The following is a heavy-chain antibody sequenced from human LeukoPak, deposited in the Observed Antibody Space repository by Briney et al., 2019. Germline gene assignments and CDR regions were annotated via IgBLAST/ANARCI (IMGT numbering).Heavy chain of an antibody. CDR2: IYCSGST. J-gene: IGHJ6*03. V-gene: IGHV4-39*07. Sequence: SETLSLTCTVSGGSISSSSYYWGWIRQPPGKGLEWIGSIYCSGSTYYNPSLKSRVTISVDTSKNQFSLKLSSVTAADTAVYYCARGAYYYDSSGYYYYYYYMDVWGKGTTVTVSS. CDR1: GGSISSSSYY. CDR3: ARGAYYYDSSGYYYYYYYMDV. D-gene: IGHD3-22*01.